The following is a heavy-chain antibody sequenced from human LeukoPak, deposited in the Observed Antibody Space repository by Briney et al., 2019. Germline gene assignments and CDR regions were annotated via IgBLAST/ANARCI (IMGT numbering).Heavy chain of an antibody. CDR3: ARDRYYDSSGGFDY. CDR2: INPNSGGT. CDR1: GYTFTGYY. V-gene: IGHV1-2*04. J-gene: IGHJ4*02. D-gene: IGHD3-22*01. Sequence: GASVKVSCKASGYTFTGYYMHWVRQAPGQGLEWMGWINPNSGGTNYAQKFQGWVTMTRDTSISTAYMELSRLRSDDTAVYYCARDRYYDSSGGFDYWGQGTLVTVSS.